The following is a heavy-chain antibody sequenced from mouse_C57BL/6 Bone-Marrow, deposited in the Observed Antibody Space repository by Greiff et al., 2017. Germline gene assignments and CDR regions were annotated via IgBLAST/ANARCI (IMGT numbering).Heavy chain of an antibody. V-gene: IGHV5-17*01. CDR2: ISSGSGTI. CDR1: GFTFSDYG. J-gene: IGHJ2*01. D-gene: IGHD1-1*01. CDR3: ARTTGGLYLDY. Sequence: EVQLVESGGGLVKPGGSLKLSCAASGFTFSDYGMHWVRQAPEKGLEWVAYISSGSGTIYYADTVKGRFTISRDNAKNTLFLHMTSLRSEDTAMYYCARTTGGLYLDYWGQGTTLTVSS.